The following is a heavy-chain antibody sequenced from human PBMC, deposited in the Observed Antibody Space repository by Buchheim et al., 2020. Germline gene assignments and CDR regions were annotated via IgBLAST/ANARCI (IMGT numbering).Heavy chain of an antibody. J-gene: IGHJ6*02. CDR1: GFTFSSYA. D-gene: IGHD6-13*01. V-gene: IGHV3-30-3*01. CDR3: ARDVGNSSWYYYYGMDV. Sequence: QVQLVESGGGVVQPGRPLRLSCAASGFTFSSYAMHWVRQAPGKGLEWVAVISYDGSNKYYADSVKGRFTISRDNSKNTLYLQMNSLRAEDTAVYYCARDVGNSSWYYYYGMDVWGQGTT. CDR2: ISYDGSNK.